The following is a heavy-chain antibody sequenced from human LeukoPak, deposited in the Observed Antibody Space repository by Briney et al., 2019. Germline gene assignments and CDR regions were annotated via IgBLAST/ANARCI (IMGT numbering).Heavy chain of an antibody. CDR2: IHPSGDST. J-gene: IGHJ4*02. D-gene: IGHD1-26*01. Sequence: GASVKVSCKASGYTFTSYYMHWVRQAPGQGLEWIGIIHPSGDSTSYTQKFQGRVTMTRDMSTSTAYMELSSLRSEDTAVYYCARAMGSRYSTYYWGEGTLVIVAS. CDR1: GYTFTSYY. V-gene: IGHV1-46*01. CDR3: ARAMGSRYSTYY.